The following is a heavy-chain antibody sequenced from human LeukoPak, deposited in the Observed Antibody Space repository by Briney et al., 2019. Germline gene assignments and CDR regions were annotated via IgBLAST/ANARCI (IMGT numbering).Heavy chain of an antibody. D-gene: IGHD3-16*02. J-gene: IGHJ4*02. CDR1: GYSFTSYW. CDR3: ARTPLYTFGGVIVRGGEFDY. CDR2: IYPGDSDT. Sequence: GESLKISCKGSGYSFTSYWIGWVRQMPGKGLEWMGIIYPGDSDTRYSPSFQGQVTISADKSISAAYLQWSSLKASDTAMYYCARTPLYTFGGVIVRGGEFDYWGQGTLVTVSS. V-gene: IGHV5-51*01.